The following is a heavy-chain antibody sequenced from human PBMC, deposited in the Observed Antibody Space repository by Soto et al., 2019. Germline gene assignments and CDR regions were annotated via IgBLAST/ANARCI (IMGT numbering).Heavy chain of an antibody. V-gene: IGHV5-51*01. CDR3: ATLGYCSGGSCYSYYYYGMDV. Sequence: GESLKISCKGSGYSFTSYWIGWVRQMPGKGLEWMGIIYPGDSDTRYSPSFQGQVTISADKSISTAYLQWSSLKASDTAMYYCATLGYCSGGSCYSYYYYGMDVWGQGTTVTVSS. J-gene: IGHJ6*02. D-gene: IGHD2-15*01. CDR1: GYSFTSYW. CDR2: IYPGDSDT.